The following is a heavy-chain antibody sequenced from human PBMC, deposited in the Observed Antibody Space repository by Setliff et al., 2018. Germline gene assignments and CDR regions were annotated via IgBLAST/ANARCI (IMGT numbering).Heavy chain of an antibody. D-gene: IGHD3-22*01. CDR1: GFTFNDYG. V-gene: IGHV3-20*04. J-gene: IGHJ3*02. CDR2: IDWNGGRI. Sequence: PGGSLRLSCAASGFTFNDYGLTWLRRVPGKGLEWVSGIDWNGGRIGYADPVKGRFTISRDNAKNSLYLQMNSLRVEDTALYYCARAHRYYSDTSGYYYDQGRSAFDIWGQGTMVTVSS. CDR3: ARAHRYYSDTSGYYYDQGRSAFDI.